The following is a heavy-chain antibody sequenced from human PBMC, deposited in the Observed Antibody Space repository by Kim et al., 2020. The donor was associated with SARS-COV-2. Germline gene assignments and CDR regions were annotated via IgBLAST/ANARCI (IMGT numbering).Heavy chain of an antibody. Sequence: SETLSLTCTVSGGSISSSSYYWGWIRQPPGKGLEWIGSIYYSGSTYYNPSLKSRVTISVDTSKNQFSLKLSSVTAADTAVYYCARLGELGFDPWGQGTLVTVSS. CDR3: ARLGELGFDP. V-gene: IGHV4-39*01. CDR2: IYYSGST. D-gene: IGHD1-7*01. CDR1: GGSISSSSYY. J-gene: IGHJ5*02.